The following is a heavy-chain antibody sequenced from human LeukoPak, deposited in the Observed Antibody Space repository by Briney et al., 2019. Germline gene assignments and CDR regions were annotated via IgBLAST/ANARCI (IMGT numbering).Heavy chain of an antibody. D-gene: IGHD3-10*01. CDR2: IYYSGST. J-gene: IGHJ5*02. CDR1: GGSISSYY. V-gene: IGHV4-59*01. CDR3: ARGWYYYGSGSYNWFDP. Sequence: PSETLSLTCTVSGGSISSYYWSWIRQPPGKGLECIGYIYYSGSTNYNPSLKSRVTISVDTSKKQFSLKLSSVTAADTAVYYCARGWYYYGSGSYNWFDPWGQGTLVTVSS.